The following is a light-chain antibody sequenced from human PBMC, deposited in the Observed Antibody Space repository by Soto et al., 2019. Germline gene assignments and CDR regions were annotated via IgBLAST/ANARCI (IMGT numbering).Light chain of an antibody. V-gene: IGKV3-20*01. CDR2: DAS. J-gene: IGKJ2*01. Sequence: EIVLTQSPGTLSLSPGETATLSCRASQAVSSSYLAWYQQKPGQAPRVVIYDASTRAAGIPDRFSGSGYGADFPLPISNLEPEDFGVYYCQQYGMGYNFGQGTKLEIK. CDR1: QAVSSSY. CDR3: QQYGMGYN.